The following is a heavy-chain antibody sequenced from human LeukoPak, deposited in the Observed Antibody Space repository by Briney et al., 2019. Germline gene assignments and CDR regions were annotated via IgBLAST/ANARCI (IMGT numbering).Heavy chain of an antibody. V-gene: IGHV4-34*01. CDR3: ARRFVGNQLLWDYYYYGMDV. D-gene: IGHD2-2*01. Sequence: PSETLSLTCAVYGGSFSGYYWSWIRQPPGKGLEWIGEINHSGSTNYNPSLKSRVTISVDTSKNQFSLKLSSVTAADTAVYYCARRFVGNQLLWDYYYYGMDVWGQGTTVTVSS. J-gene: IGHJ6*02. CDR1: GGSFSGYY. CDR2: INHSGST.